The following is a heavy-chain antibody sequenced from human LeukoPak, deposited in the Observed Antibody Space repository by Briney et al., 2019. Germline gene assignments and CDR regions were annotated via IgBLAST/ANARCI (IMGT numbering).Heavy chain of an antibody. D-gene: IGHD1-26*01. CDR1: GFTFSSYG. Sequence: PWRSLRLSCAASGFTFSSYGMHWVRQAPGKGLKWVAIIWSDGSNKYYADSVKGRFTISRDNSKNTLYLQMNSLRAEDTAVYYCARGSGSFSGGFDYWGQGTLVTVSS. J-gene: IGHJ4*02. V-gene: IGHV3-33*01. CDR3: ARGSGSFSGGFDY. CDR2: IWSDGSNK.